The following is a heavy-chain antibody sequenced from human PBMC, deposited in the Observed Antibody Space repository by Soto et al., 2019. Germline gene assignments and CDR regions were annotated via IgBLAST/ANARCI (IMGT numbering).Heavy chain of an antibody. J-gene: IGHJ6*02. D-gene: IGHD3-10*01. V-gene: IGHV5-51*01. CDR3: ARHPSPSNYYGSGSSYYYYGMDV. Sequence: PGESLKISCKGSGYSFTSYWIGWVRQMPRKSLEWMGIIYPGDSDTRYSPYFQGQVTISADKSISTAYLQWSSLKASDTAMYYCARHPSPSNYYGSGSSYYYYGMDVWGQGTTVTVSS. CDR2: IYPGDSDT. CDR1: GYSFTSYW.